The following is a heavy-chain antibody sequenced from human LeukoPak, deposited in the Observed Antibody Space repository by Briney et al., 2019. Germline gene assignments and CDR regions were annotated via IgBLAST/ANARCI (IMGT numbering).Heavy chain of an antibody. CDR3: ARFNSGSYQHYFDY. D-gene: IGHD1-26*01. J-gene: IGHJ4*02. Sequence: SETLSLTCTVSGGSISSSSYYWGWIRQPPGKGLEWIGSIYYSGSTNYNPSLKSRVTISVDTSKNQFSLKLSSVTAADTAVYYCARFNSGSYQHYFDYWGQGTLVTVSS. CDR1: GGSISSSSYY. CDR2: IYYSGST. V-gene: IGHV4-39*07.